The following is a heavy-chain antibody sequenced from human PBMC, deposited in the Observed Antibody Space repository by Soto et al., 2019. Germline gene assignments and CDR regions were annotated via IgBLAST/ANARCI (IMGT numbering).Heavy chain of an antibody. CDR2: IIPVFGTG. CDR1: GGTFSSYA. V-gene: IGHV1-69*06. J-gene: IGHJ4*02. CDR3: ARVGGTGGYTYGLDY. D-gene: IGHD5-18*01. Sequence: QVQLVQAGAEVKKPGSSVKVSCKASGGTFSSYAISWVRQAPGQGLEWMGGIIPVFGTGIYAQKFQGRVTITADKYTNTAYMELSSLRSEDTAVYFCARVGGTGGYTYGLDYWGQGTLVTVSS.